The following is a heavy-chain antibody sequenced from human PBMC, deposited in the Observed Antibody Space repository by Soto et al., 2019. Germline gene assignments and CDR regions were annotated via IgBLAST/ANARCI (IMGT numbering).Heavy chain of an antibody. CDR2: IYSGGST. CDR1: GFTVSSNY. Sequence: EVQLVESGGGLVQPGGSLRLSCAASGFTVSSNYMSWVRQAPAKGLEWVSIIYSGGSTYYGDSVKGRFTISRHNSKNTLYLQMSRLTADDTGLYYCARDRSSTGWLDAFDMWGRGTMVTVSS. D-gene: IGHD6-19*01. V-gene: IGHV3-53*04. CDR3: ARDRSSTGWLDAFDM. J-gene: IGHJ3*02.